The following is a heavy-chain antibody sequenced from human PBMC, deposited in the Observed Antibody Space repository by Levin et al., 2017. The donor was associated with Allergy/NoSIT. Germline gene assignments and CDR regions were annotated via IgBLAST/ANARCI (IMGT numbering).Heavy chain of an antibody. CDR1: GFTFSSYS. CDR3: ARDSALAGLLDY. CDR2: ISSSSSYI. J-gene: IGHJ4*02. V-gene: IGHV3-21*01. Sequence: GASVKVSCAASGFTFSSYSMNWVRQAPGKGLEWVSSISSSSSYIYYADSVKGRFTISRDNAKNSLYLQMNSLRAEDTAVYYCARDSALAGLLDYWGQGTLVTVSS. D-gene: IGHD6-13*01.